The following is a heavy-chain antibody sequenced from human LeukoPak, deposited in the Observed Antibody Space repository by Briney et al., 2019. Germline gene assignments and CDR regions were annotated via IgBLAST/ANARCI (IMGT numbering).Heavy chain of an antibody. CDR3: ARGYYYGSGSYYY. V-gene: IGHV1-69*13. J-gene: IGHJ4*02. CDR2: IIPIFGTA. Sequence: GASVKVSCKASGGTFSSYAISWVRQAPGQGLEWMGGIIPIFGTANYAQKFQGRVTITADESTSTAYMELRSLRSDDTAVYYCARGYYYGSGSYYYWGQGTLVTVSS. D-gene: IGHD3-10*01. CDR1: GGTFSSYA.